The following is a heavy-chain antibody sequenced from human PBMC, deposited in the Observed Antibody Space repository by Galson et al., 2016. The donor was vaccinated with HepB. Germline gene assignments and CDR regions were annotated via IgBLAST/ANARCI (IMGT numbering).Heavy chain of an antibody. J-gene: IGHJ6*02. CDR2: INHSGRT. CDR3: ARCYSIWDLAYAMDV. CDR1: GGSFSNYY. D-gene: IGHD3-3*02. Sequence: ETQSLTCAVNGGSFSNYYWSWVRQPPGKGLEWIGDINHSGRTTYSPPLKSRVTISLDTSKNQYFLKLNSVTAADTAVYYCARCYSIWDLAYAMDVWGPGTTVTVSS. V-gene: IGHV4-34*01.